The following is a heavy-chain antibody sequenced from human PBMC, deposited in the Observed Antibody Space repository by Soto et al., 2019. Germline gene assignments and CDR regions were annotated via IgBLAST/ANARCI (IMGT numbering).Heavy chain of an antibody. V-gene: IGHV4-31*03. J-gene: IGHJ4*02. CDR3: ASFTVTTTPHFDY. CDR1: GGSISSGGYY. Sequence: KTSETLSLTCTVSGGSISSGGYYWSWIRQHPGKGLEWIGYIYYSGSTYYNPSLKSRVTISVDTSKNQFSLKLSSVTAADTAVYYCASFTVTTTPHFDYWGQGTLVTVSS. CDR2: IYYSGST. D-gene: IGHD4-17*01.